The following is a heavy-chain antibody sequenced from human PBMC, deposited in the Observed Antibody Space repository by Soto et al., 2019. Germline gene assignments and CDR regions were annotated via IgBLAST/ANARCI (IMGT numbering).Heavy chain of an antibody. CDR2: ISSSSSTI. CDR1: GFTFSSYS. Sequence: GESLKISCAASGFTFSSYSMNWVRQAPGKGLEWVSYISSSSSTIYYADSVKGRFTISRDNAKNSLYLQMNSLRDEDTAVYYCARDSVPAAAIPFDYWGQGTLVTVSS. J-gene: IGHJ4*02. D-gene: IGHD2-2*01. V-gene: IGHV3-48*02. CDR3: ARDSVPAAAIPFDY.